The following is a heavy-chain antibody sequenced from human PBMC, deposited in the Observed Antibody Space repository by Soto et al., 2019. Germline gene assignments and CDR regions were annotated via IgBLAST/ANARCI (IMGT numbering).Heavy chain of an antibody. Sequence: ASVKVSCKASGYSFTDYHIHWVRQAPGQGLEWLGRINPKSGGTSTAQKFQGWVTMTTDTSISTASMELTRLTSDDTAIYYCARGDFTDFFNGGCSFFYNHDLDVWGQGTTVTVSS. CDR1: GYSFTDYH. CDR3: ARGDFTDFFNGGCSFFYNHDLDV. CDR2: INPKSGGT. J-gene: IGHJ6*02. D-gene: IGHD3-3*01. V-gene: IGHV1-2*04.